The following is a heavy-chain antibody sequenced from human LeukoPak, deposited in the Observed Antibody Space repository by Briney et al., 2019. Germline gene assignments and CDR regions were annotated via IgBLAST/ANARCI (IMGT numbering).Heavy chain of an antibody. V-gene: IGHV3-7*01. CDR1: GFTLSSYW. Sequence: GGSLRLSCAASGFTLSSYWMSWVRQAPGKGLEWVANIKQDGSEKYYVDSVKGRFTISRDNAKNSLYLQMNSLRAEDTAVYYCARDTDPGRYCSGGSCFGYWGQGTLVTVSS. CDR2: IKQDGSEK. J-gene: IGHJ4*02. D-gene: IGHD2-15*01. CDR3: ARDTDPGRYCSGGSCFGY.